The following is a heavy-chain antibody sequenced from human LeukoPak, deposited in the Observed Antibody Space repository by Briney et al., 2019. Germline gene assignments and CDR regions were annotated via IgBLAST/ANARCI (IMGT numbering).Heavy chain of an antibody. CDR3: ARQDYYAMDV. CDR1: GFTFISYS. Sequence: GGSLILSCAASGFTFISYSMNWVRRAPGKGLEWVSSISSHSSYIYYADSVKGRFTISRDNAKNSLYLQMDSLRAEDTAVYYCARQDYYAMDVWGQGTTLTVS. CDR2: ISSHSSYI. V-gene: IGHV3-21*01. J-gene: IGHJ6*02.